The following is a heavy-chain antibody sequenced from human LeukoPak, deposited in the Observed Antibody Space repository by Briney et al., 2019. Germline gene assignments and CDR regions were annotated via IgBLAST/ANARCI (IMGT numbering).Heavy chain of an antibody. CDR2: ISAYNGNT. D-gene: IGHD3-22*01. V-gene: IGHV1-18*01. CDR1: GYTFTSYG. J-gene: IGHJ4*02. Sequence: ASVKVSCKASGYTFTSYGISWVRQAPRQGLEWMGWISAYNGNTKYAQKLQGRVTMTTDTSTSTAYMELRSLRSDDTAVYYCARVRTYYYDSSGYYFDYWGQGTLVTVSS. CDR3: ARVRTYYYDSSGYYFDY.